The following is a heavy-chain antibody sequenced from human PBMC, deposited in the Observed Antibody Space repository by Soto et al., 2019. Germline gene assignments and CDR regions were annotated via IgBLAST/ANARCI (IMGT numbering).Heavy chain of an antibody. D-gene: IGHD3-22*01. CDR2: ISRSGRGSA. CDR3: ARGRYLDSSDYWVANLPFDH. Sequence: GGSLRLSCAASGFTFNSYVMTWVRQAPGEGLEWVSSISRSGRGSAYYADSVKGRFTISRDNSENTLFLQMNNLRDEDTALYYCARGRYLDSSDYWVANLPFDHWGRGTLGTAPQ. V-gene: IGHV3-23*01. CDR1: GFTFNSYV. J-gene: IGHJ4*02.